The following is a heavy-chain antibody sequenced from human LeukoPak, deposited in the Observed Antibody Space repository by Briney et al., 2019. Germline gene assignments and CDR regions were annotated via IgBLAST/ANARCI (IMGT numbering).Heavy chain of an antibody. CDR2: INHSGST. V-gene: IGHV4-34*01. D-gene: IGHD3-3*01. CDR3: ARLDRSGYRYYYYYMDV. CDR1: GGSFSGYY. Sequence: SETLSLTCAVYGGSFSGYYWSWIRQPPGKGLGWIGEINHSGSTNYNPSLKSRVTISVDTSKNQFSLKLSSVTAADTAVYYCARLDRSGYRYYYYYMDVWGKGTTVTVSS. J-gene: IGHJ6*03.